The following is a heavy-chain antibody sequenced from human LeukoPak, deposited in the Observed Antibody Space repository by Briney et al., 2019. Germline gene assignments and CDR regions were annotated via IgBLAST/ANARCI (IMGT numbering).Heavy chain of an antibody. Sequence: PGGSLRLSCAASGFTFSSYAMSWVRQAPGKGPEWVSAISGSGGSTYYADSVKGRFTISRDNSKNTLYLQMNSLRAEDTAVYYCAKDITNYYDSSGYDAFDIWGQGTMVTVSS. J-gene: IGHJ3*02. CDR2: ISGSGGST. CDR3: AKDITNYYDSSGYDAFDI. D-gene: IGHD3-22*01. CDR1: GFTFSSYA. V-gene: IGHV3-23*01.